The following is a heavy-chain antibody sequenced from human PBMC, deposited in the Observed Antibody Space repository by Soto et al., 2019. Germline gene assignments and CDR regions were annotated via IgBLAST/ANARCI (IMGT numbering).Heavy chain of an antibody. J-gene: IGHJ4*02. Sequence: RQAPGQGLEWMGWISAYNGNTXYAKKLQGRVTMTTDTSTSTAYMEMRSPRSDDTAVYYFGRYSRSWPDYWGQGTRVTVSS. CDR2: ISAYNGNT. V-gene: IGHV1-18*01. CDR3: GRYSRSWPDY. D-gene: IGHD6-13*01.